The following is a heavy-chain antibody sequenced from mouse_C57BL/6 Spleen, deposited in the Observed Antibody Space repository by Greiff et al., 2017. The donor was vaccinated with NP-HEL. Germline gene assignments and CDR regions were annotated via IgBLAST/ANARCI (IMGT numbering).Heavy chain of an antibody. CDR3: ARFYDYDGPFDY. CDR2: INPNNGGT. CDR1: GYTFTDYY. Sequence: VQLQQSGPELVKPGASVKISCKASGYTFTDYYMNWVKQSHGKSLEWIGDINPNNGGTSYNQKFKGKATLTVDKSSSTAYMELRSLTSEDSAVYYCARFYDYDGPFDYWGQGTTLTVSS. J-gene: IGHJ2*01. D-gene: IGHD2-4*01. V-gene: IGHV1-26*01.